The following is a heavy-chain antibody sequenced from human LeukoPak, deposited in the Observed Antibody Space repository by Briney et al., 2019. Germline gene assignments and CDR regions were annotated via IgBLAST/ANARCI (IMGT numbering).Heavy chain of an antibody. Sequence: TGGSLRLSCAASGFTFDDYAMHWVRQAPGKGLESVSLIGGDGGSTYYADSVKGRFTISRDNSKNSVYVQMNSLRTEDSALDYCAKAGELLRSHDAFDIWGQGRMVTVSS. J-gene: IGHJ3*02. CDR3: AKAGELLRSHDAFDI. V-gene: IGHV3-43*02. D-gene: IGHD1-26*01. CDR1: GFTFDDYA. CDR2: IGGDGGST.